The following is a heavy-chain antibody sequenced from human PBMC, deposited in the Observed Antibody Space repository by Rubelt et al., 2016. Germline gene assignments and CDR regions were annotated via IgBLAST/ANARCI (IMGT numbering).Heavy chain of an antibody. CDR3: ARGSASAPTLFPLVSCENSPSDTSSVAVGCLAQDF. CDR2: ISYDGSNK. J-gene: IGHJ2*01. D-gene: IGHD6-25*01. Sequence: QVQLVESGGGVVQPGRSLRLSCAASGFTFSSYAMHWVRQAPGKGLGWVAVISYDGSNKYYADSVKGRFTISRDNSKNTLYLQMNSLRAEDTAVYYCARGSASAPTLFPLVSCENSPSDTSSVAVGCLAQDF. V-gene: IGHV3-30*04. CDR1: GFTFSSYA.